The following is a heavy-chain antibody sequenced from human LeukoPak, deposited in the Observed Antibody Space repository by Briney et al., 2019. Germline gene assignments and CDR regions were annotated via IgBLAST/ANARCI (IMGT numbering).Heavy chain of an antibody. Sequence: ASVKVSCKASGYTFTDYYMHWERQAPGQGLEWMGWINPNSGGTNYAQKFQGRVTMTRDTSISTAYMELSRLRSDDTAVFYCAREEVIAAAGPTLDYWGQGALVTVSS. CDR1: GYTFTDYY. CDR3: AREEVIAAAGPTLDY. D-gene: IGHD6-13*01. CDR2: INPNSGGT. V-gene: IGHV1-2*02. J-gene: IGHJ4*02.